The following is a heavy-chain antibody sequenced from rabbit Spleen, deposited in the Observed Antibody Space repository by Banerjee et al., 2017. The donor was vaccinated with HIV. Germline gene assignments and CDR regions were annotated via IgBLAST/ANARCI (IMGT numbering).Heavy chain of an antibody. Sequence: QQQLEESGGGLVKPGGTLTLTCTVSGFSFSSSYYMYWVRQAPGKGLEWIGCIYNGDGSTYYASWVNGRFTISRSTSLNTVTLQMTSLTAADTATYFCARDTASSFSSYGMDLWGQGTLVTVS. CDR3: ARDTASSFSSYGMDL. V-gene: IGHV1S43*01. D-gene: IGHD8-1*01. CDR2: IYNGDGST. CDR1: GFSFSSSYY. J-gene: IGHJ6*01.